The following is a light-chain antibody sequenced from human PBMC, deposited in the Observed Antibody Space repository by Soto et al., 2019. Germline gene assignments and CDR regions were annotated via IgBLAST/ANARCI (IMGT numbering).Light chain of an antibody. CDR2: DVT. V-gene: IGLV2-14*03. CDR1: SSEVGCYIY. CDR3: SSYTTSNTRQIV. J-gene: IGLJ1*01. Sequence: QSVLTQPASVSGSPGQSITISCTGTSSEVGCYIYVSCYQHHPGNAPKLIIYDVTNRPSVVSNPFSGSKSGITASLTISGLQPEDEADYYCSSYTTSNTRQIVFGTGTKVTVL.